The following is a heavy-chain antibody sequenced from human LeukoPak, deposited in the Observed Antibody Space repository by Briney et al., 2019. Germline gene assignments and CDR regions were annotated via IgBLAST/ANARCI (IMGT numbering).Heavy chain of an antibody. V-gene: IGHV6-1*01. CDR1: GDSVSNNNAA. D-gene: IGHD3-16*01. CDR3: ASSSLRGSDAFDI. Sequence: SQTLSLTCAISGDSVSNNNAAWNWIRQSPSRGLEWLGRTYYKSKWYTDYAVSVSSRITINPDASKNQFSLQLNSVTPEDTAVYYCASSSLRGSDAFDIWGQGTMVTVSS. CDR2: TYYKSKWYT. J-gene: IGHJ3*02.